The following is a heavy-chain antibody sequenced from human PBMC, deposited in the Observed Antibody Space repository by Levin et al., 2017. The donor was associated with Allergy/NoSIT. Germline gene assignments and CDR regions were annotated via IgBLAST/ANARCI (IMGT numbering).Heavy chain of an antibody. CDR2: IYYSGST. CDR3: ARGAYYFDY. Sequence: SSETLSLTCTVSGGSISSYYWSWIRQPPGKGLEWIGYIYYSGSTNYNPSLKSRVTISVDTSKNQFSLKLSSVTAADTAVYYCARGAYYFDYWGQGTLVTVSS. CDR1: GGSISSYY. V-gene: IGHV4-59*01. J-gene: IGHJ4*02.